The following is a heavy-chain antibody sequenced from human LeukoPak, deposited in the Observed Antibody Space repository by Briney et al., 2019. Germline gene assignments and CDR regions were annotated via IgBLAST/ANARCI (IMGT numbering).Heavy chain of an antibody. Sequence: GGSLRLSCAASGFTFSSYWMHWVRQAPGKGLVWFSRINSNGGSTYYADSVKGRFTISRDNSKNTPYLQMSSLRAEDTAVYYCVKDKGGYYYGSGSYYTDWGQGTLVTVSS. V-gene: IGHV3-74*01. CDR1: GFTFSSYW. CDR2: INSNGGST. CDR3: VKDKGGYYYGSGSYYTD. J-gene: IGHJ4*02. D-gene: IGHD3-10*01.